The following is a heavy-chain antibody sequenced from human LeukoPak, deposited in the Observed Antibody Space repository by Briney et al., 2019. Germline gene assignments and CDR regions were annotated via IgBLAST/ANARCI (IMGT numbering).Heavy chain of an antibody. Sequence: GGSLRLSCVASGFTFSSYALSWVRQAPGKGLEWVSAIIGSGTSTSYADSVKGRFTISRDNSKKTLYLQMNSLRAEDTAVYYCARDSVGAGYSDYWGQGTLVTVSS. CDR3: ARDSVGAGYSDY. CDR2: IIGSGTST. J-gene: IGHJ4*02. CDR1: GFTFSSYA. V-gene: IGHV3-23*01. D-gene: IGHD1-26*01.